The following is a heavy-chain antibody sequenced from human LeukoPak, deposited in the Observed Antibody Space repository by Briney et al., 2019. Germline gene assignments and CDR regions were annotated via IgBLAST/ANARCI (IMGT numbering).Heavy chain of an antibody. V-gene: IGHV4-39*07. CDR1: GGSISSSSYY. CDR3: ARLRRHSSSWYVGVNAFDI. J-gene: IGHJ3*02. CDR2: IYYSGST. Sequence: SETLSLTCTVSGGSISSSSYYWGWIRQPPGKGLEWIGSIYYSGSTYYNPSLMSRVTISVDTSKNQFSLKLSSVTAADTAVYYCARLRRHSSSWYVGVNAFDIWGQGTMVTVSS. D-gene: IGHD6-13*01.